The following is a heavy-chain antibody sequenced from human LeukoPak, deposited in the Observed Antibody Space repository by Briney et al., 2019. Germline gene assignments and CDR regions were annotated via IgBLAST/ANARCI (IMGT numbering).Heavy chain of an antibody. CDR1: GGTFSSYA. D-gene: IGHD6-19*01. CDR3: ARSSIAVADPNYYYYGMDV. CDR2: IIPIFGTA. Sequence: ASVKVSCKASGGTFSSYAISWVRQAPGQGLERMGGIIPIFGTANYAQKFQGRVTITADESTSTAYMELSSLRSEDTAVYYCARSSIAVADPNYYYYGMDVWGQGTTVTVSS. V-gene: IGHV1-69*13. J-gene: IGHJ6*02.